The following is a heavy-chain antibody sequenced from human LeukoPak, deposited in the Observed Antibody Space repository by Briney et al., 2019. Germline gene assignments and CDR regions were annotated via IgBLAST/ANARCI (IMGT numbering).Heavy chain of an antibody. V-gene: IGHV4-31*03. CDR3: ASLGYCSGGSCSRPPPPYSRFDF. D-gene: IGHD2-15*01. CDR2: NYYSGST. Sequence: SETLSLTCTVSGGSISRRAYYWSWIPQSTAKGLEWIGYNYYSGSTHYNPSLKSRVTISVDTSKNQFSLKLSSVTAADTAVYYCASLGYCSGGSCSRPPPPYSRFDFWGQGTLVTVSS. CDR1: GGSISRRAYY. J-gene: IGHJ4*02.